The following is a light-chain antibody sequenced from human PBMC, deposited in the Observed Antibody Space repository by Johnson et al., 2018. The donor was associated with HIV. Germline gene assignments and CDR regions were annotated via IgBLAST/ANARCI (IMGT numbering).Light chain of an antibody. CDR2: EKN. Sequence: QSVLTQSPSVSAAPGQKVTISCSGSSSNIANNCVSWYQQLPGTAPKLLIYEKNKRPSGIPDRFSASKSGTSATLGITGLQPGDEADYYCGSWDSSLSAGVFGTGTTVIVL. V-gene: IGLV1-51*02. CDR3: GSWDSSLSAGV. J-gene: IGLJ1*01. CDR1: SSNIANNC.